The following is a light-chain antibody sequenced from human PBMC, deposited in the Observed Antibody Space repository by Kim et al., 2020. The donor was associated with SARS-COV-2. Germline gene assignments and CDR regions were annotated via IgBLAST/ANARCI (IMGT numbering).Light chain of an antibody. CDR1: SSDVGSYNR. J-gene: IGLJ1*01. CDR3: SSFTTSATYV. V-gene: IGLV2-18*02. CDR2: EVS. Sequence: GQSVTIYGTGTSSDVGSYNRVSWYQQPPGTAPKVIIYEVSDRPSGVPDRFSGSKSGNTASLTISGLQAEDEADYYCSSFTTSATYVFGTGTKVTVL.